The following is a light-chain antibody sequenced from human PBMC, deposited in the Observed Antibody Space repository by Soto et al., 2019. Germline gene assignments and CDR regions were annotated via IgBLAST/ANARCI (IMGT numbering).Light chain of an antibody. Sequence: EIAMTQSPATLSVSPGERATLSCRASQSVNSNLGWYQQKPGQAPRLLIYGASTRATGIPARFSGSGSGTEFTVTISSLQSEDFAVYYCQQYNTWPLTFGGGTKVEIK. CDR3: QQYNTWPLT. V-gene: IGKV3-15*01. CDR2: GAS. J-gene: IGKJ4*02. CDR1: QSVNSN.